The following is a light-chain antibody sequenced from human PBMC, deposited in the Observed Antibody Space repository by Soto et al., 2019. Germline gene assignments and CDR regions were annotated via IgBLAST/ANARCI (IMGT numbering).Light chain of an antibody. V-gene: IGKV3-15*01. CDR3: QQYNNWPHT. CDR1: QSVSSN. Sequence: DIVITQSPATLSVSPGERATLSCRASQSVSSNLAWYLQNPGQVPRLLIYNASTSATAIPARFSGSGSGTEFTLIISSLQSEDFAVYHCQQYNNWPHTFGRGTKLEIK. J-gene: IGKJ4*01. CDR2: NAS.